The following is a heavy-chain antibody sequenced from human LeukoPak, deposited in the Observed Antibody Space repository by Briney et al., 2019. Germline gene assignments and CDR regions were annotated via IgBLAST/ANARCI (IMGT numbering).Heavy chain of an antibody. D-gene: IGHD3-22*01. CDR2: INPNSGGT. J-gene: IGHJ4*02. V-gene: IGHV1-2*02. CDR1: GYTFTGYY. CDR3: ARDYYDSSGYYYNFDY. Sequence: EASVKVSCKASGYTFTGYYMHWVRQAPGQGLEWMGWINPNSGGTSYAQKFQGRVTMTRDTSISTAYMELSRLRSDDTAVYYCARDYYDSSGYYYNFDYWGQGTLVTVSS.